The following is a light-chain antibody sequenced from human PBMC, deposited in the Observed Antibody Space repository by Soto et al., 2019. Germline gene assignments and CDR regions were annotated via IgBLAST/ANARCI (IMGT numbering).Light chain of an antibody. CDR3: QQYNSYSS. J-gene: IGKJ1*01. V-gene: IGKV1-5*03. CDR2: QAY. CDR1: QSISSW. Sequence: DIQMTQSPSTLSASVGDRVTITCRASQSISSWLAWYQQKPGKAPKLLIYQAYRLESGVPSRVSGSGSGTEVTLIISSLQPDDFATYFCQQYNSYSSFVQGTKVEIK.